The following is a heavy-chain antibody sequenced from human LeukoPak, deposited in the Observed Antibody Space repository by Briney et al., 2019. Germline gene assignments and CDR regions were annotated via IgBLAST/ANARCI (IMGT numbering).Heavy chain of an antibody. CDR3: ARARRYCGGDCYSGFDYYGMDV. CDR1: GGSISSGGYY. Sequence: TLSLTCTVSGGSISSGGYYWSWIRQHPGKGLEWIGYIYYSGSTYYNPSLKSRVTISVDTSKNQFSLKLSSVTAADTAVYYCARARRYCGGDCYSGFDYYGMDVWGQGTTVTVSS. J-gene: IGHJ6*02. V-gene: IGHV4-31*03. D-gene: IGHD2-21*02. CDR2: IYYSGST.